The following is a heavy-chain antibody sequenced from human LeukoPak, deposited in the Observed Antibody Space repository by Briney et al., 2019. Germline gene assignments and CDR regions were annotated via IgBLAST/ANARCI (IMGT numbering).Heavy chain of an antibody. D-gene: IGHD4-17*01. V-gene: IGHV5-51*01. CDR3: ARPRRGDNVRSAFDI. Sequence: GESLKISCKGSGYSLTSYWIGWVRQMPGKGLEWMGIIYPGDSDTRYSPSFRGQVTISVDKSISTACLQWSSLKASDTAMYYCARPRRGDNVRSAFDIWGQGTMVTVSS. CDR1: GYSLTSYW. CDR2: IYPGDSDT. J-gene: IGHJ3*02.